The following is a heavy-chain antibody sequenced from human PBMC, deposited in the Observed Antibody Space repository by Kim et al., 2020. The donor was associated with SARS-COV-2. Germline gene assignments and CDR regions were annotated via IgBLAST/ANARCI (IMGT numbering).Heavy chain of an antibody. Sequence: SETLSLTCAVYGGSFRGYDWSWIRQPPGKGLEWSGEINHSGFTNYNPSLKSRVTIAVDTAKNQFSLKLSSVTAADTAVYYCARIVAYYGMDVWGQGTTVTVSS. D-gene: IGHD2-21*01. CDR2: INHSGFT. CDR1: GGSFRGYD. V-gene: IGHV4-34*01. J-gene: IGHJ6*02. CDR3: ARIVAYYGMDV.